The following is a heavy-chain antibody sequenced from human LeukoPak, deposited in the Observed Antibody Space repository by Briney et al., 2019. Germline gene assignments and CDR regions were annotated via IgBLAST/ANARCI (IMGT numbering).Heavy chain of an antibody. CDR2: ISHSGST. CDR3: AKGYYFDY. J-gene: IGHJ4*02. Sequence: SETLSLTCAVYGGPFRGFFWSWIRQAPGKGLEWIGEISHSGSTNYNPSLKSRVTISVDTSKNQFSLKLSSVTAADTAVYYCAKGYYFDYWGQGTPVTVSS. V-gene: IGHV4-34*01. CDR1: GGPFRGFF.